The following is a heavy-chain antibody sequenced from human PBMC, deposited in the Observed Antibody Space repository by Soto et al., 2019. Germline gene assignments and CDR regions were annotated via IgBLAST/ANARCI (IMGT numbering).Heavy chain of an antibody. V-gene: IGHV1-2*02. CDR3: ARVVVKNDDRPSYNWFDP. CDR1: GYPFTGYY. D-gene: IGHD2-21*01. Sequence: XSVKVSCTASGYPFTGYYMHWVRQAPGQGLEWMGWINPNSGGTNYAQKFQGRVTMTRDTSISTAYMELSRLRSDDTAVYYCARVVVKNDDRPSYNWFDPWGQGTLVTVSS. CDR2: INPNSGGT. J-gene: IGHJ5*02.